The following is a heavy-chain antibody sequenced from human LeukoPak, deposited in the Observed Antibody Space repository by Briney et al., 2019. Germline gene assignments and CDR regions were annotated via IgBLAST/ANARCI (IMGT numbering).Heavy chain of an antibody. D-gene: IGHD6-19*01. CDR2: ISAYNGKT. J-gene: IGHJ4*02. CDR3: ARDLKMGYSSGRYSWGTGSSNDY. Sequence: GASVKVSCKASGYTFTSYGINWVRQAPGQGLEWMGWISAYNGKTNYAQKLQGRVTMTTDTSTSTAYMELRSLRSDDTAVYYCARDLKMGYSSGRYSWGTGSSNDYWGQGTLVTVSS. CDR1: GYTFTSYG. V-gene: IGHV1-18*01.